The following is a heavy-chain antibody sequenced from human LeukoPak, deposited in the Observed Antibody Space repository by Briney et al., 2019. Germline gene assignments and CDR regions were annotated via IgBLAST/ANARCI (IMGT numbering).Heavy chain of an antibody. D-gene: IGHD3-22*01. CDR2: IYTSGST. CDR1: GGSISSGSYY. CDR3: ARGGYYYDSSGYLFDY. V-gene: IGHV4-61*02. J-gene: IGHJ4*02. Sequence: PSETLSLTCTVSGGSISSGSYYWSWIRQPAGKGLEWIGRIYTSGSTNYNPSLKSRVTISVDTSKNQFSLKLSSVTAADTAVYYCARGGYYYDSSGYLFDYWGQGTLVTVSS.